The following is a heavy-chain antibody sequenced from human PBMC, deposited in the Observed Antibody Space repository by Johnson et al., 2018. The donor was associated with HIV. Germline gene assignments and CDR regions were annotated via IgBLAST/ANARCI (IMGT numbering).Heavy chain of an antibody. J-gene: IGHJ3*02. CDR1: GFTFDDYA. V-gene: IGHV3-9*01. CDR3: ASSTVMMTDDAFDI. Sequence: VQLVESGGGLVQPGRSLRLSCAASGFTFDDYAMHWVRQVPGKGLEWVSSINWNSGTIAYADSGKGRFTISRDNSKNTLYLQMNSLNAEDPAVYYCASSTVMMTDDAFDIWGQGTVVTVSP. D-gene: IGHD4-11*01. CDR2: INWNSGTI.